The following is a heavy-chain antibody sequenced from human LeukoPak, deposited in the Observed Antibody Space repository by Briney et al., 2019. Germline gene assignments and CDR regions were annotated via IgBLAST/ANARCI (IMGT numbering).Heavy chain of an antibody. Sequence: PGGSLRLSCAGSGFTFSTYWMTWARQAPGKGLEWVASINHNGNVNYYVDSVKGRFTISRDNAKNSLYLQMSNLRAEDTAVYFCARGGGLDVWGQGATVTVSS. CDR1: GFTFSTYW. V-gene: IGHV3-7*03. J-gene: IGHJ6*02. D-gene: IGHD3-16*01. CDR3: ARGGGLDV. CDR2: INHNGNVN.